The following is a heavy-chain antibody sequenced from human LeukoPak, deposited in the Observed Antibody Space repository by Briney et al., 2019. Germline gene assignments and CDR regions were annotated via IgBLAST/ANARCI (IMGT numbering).Heavy chain of an antibody. Sequence: GGSLRLSCAASGLTFSNCDMSWVRQAPGKGLEWVSAISGSGASTYYAGSVKGRFTISRDNSKNTLYLQMNSLRAEDTAVYYCAKGRSGSYVYYYYYMDVWGKGTTVTISS. CDR3: AKGRSGSYVYYYYYMDV. CDR2: ISGSGAST. J-gene: IGHJ6*03. D-gene: IGHD1-26*01. CDR1: GLTFSNCD. V-gene: IGHV3-23*01.